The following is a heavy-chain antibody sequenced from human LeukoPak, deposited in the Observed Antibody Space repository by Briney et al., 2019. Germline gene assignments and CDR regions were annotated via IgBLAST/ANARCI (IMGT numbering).Heavy chain of an antibody. D-gene: IGHD2/OR15-2a*01. Sequence: GGSLRLSCAASGFSFTSYGMHWGRQAPGKGLEWVAVIWYHGGNENYADSVKGRFTISRDTSKNTLYLQMNSLRAEDTAMYYCARDVDTTSHLNWFDPWGQGTLVTVSS. CDR2: IWYHGGNE. CDR1: GFSFTSYG. J-gene: IGHJ5*02. CDR3: ARDVDTTSHLNWFDP. V-gene: IGHV3-33*01.